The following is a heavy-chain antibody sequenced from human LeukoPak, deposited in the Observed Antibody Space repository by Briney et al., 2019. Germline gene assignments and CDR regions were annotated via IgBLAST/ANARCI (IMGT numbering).Heavy chain of an antibody. CDR1: GFTFSSYD. V-gene: IGHV3-21*01. D-gene: IGHD3-3*01. CDR3: ASGVNYFDY. Sequence: GGSLRLSCAASGFTFSSYDMKWVRQAPGKGLEWVSSISSRSSYIFYADSVKGRFTISRDNAKKSLYLQMNSLRAEDTAVYYCASGVNYFDYWGQGTLVTVSS. CDR2: ISSRSSYI. J-gene: IGHJ4*02.